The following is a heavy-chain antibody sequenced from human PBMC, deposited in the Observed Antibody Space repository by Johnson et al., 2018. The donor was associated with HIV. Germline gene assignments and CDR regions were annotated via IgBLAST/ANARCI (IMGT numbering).Heavy chain of an antibody. V-gene: IGHV3-7*03. CDR1: GFTFSDFR. CDR3: AKCLSGSYPRDAFDI. D-gene: IGHD1-26*01. Sequence: VQLVESGGGLVQPGGSLRLSCTASGFTFSDFRMSWVQAPGRGLEWVANINVDGREKYYVDSVEGRFTISRDNAKNSLYLQMNSLRAEDTALFYCAKCLSGSYPRDAFDIWGQGTMVTVSS. J-gene: IGHJ3*02. CDR2: INVDGREK.